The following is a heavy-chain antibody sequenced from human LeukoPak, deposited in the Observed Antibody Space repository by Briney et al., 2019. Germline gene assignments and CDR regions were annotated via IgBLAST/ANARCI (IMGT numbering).Heavy chain of an antibody. CDR2: ISAYNGNT. J-gene: IGHJ6*02. V-gene: IGHV1-18*01. D-gene: IGHD6-6*01. CDR3: ARDPRINTAVFAGSISARPRDYYTGMDV. CDR1: GYTFTSYG. Sequence: ASVKVSCKASGYTFTSYGISWVRQAPGQGLEWMGWISAYNGNTNYAQKLQGRVTMTTDTSTSTAYMELSSLTSEDTAVYFCARDPRINTAVFAGSISARPRDYYTGMDVWGQGTTVSVSS.